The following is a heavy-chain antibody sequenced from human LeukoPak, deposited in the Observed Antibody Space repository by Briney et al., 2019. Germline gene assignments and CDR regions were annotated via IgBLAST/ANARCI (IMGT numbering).Heavy chain of an antibody. J-gene: IGHJ4*02. Sequence: PSETLSLTCTVSGGSISSSSYYWGWIRQPPGKGLEWIGSIYYSGSTYYNPSLKSRVTISVDTSKNQFSLKLSSVTAADTAVYYCARRSPLGSSWSYYFDYWGQGTLVTVSS. D-gene: IGHD6-13*01. CDR3: ARRSPLGSSWSYYFDY. CDR1: GGSISSSSYY. CDR2: IYYSGST. V-gene: IGHV4-39*01.